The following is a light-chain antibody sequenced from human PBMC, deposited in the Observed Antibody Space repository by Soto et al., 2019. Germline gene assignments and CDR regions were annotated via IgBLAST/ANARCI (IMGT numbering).Light chain of an antibody. CDR2: GNT. J-gene: IGLJ2*01. CDR1: SSNIGAGYD. V-gene: IGLV1-40*01. CDR3: QSYDNTLSAHVV. Sequence: QPVLTQPASVSGAPGQRVTISCTGSSSNIGAGYDVHWYQQLPGTAPRVLIYGNTNRPSGVPDRFSGSKSGTSASLAITGLQAEDEADYYCQSYDNTLSAHVVFGGGTKLTVL.